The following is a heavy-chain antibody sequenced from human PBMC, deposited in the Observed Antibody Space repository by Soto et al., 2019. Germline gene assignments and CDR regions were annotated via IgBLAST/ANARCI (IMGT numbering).Heavy chain of an antibody. V-gene: IGHV1-18*01. D-gene: IGHD6-19*01. Sequence: ASVKVSCKASCYTFTSYGISCVRQAPGQGLEWMGWISAYNGNTNYAQKLQGRVTMTTDTSTSTAYMELRSLRSDDTAVYYCARETRDSSGWYWDFDYWGQGTLVTVSS. CDR3: ARETRDSSGWYWDFDY. CDR2: ISAYNGNT. CDR1: CYTFTSYG. J-gene: IGHJ4*02.